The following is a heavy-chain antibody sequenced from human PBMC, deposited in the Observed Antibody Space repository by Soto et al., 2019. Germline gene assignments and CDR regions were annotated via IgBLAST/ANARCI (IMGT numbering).Heavy chain of an antibody. D-gene: IGHD6-19*01. CDR2: IYHIGST. Sequence: PSETLSLTCTVSGRPVSSGGYYWTWIRQFPGKGLEWIGYIYHIGSTSYKPSLKSRLSMSLDASKNQFSLNLTSVTAADTAIYYCVRDRALDSSGHWFDSWGQGTLVTVSS. CDR1: GRPVSSGGYY. CDR3: VRDRALDSSGHWFDS. V-gene: IGHV4-31*03. J-gene: IGHJ5*01.